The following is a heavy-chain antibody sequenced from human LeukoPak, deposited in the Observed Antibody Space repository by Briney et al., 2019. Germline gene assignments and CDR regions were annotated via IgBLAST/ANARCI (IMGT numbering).Heavy chain of an antibody. J-gene: IGHJ4*02. CDR2: ISSSSSYI. D-gene: IGHD3-10*01. CDR3: TKKAYYGSGSAFDY. V-gene: IGHV3-21*04. Sequence: GGSLRLSCAASGFTFSSYSMNWVRQAPGKGLEWVSSISSSSSYIYYADSVKGRFTISRDNSKNTLYLQMNSLRAEDTAVYYCTKKAYYGSGSAFDYWGQGTLVTVSS. CDR1: GFTFSSYS.